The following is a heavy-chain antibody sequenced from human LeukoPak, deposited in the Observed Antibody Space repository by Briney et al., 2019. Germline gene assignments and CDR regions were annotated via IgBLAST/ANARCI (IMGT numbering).Heavy chain of an antibody. J-gene: IGHJ3*01. CDR2: IYGGSST. Sequence: GGSLRLSCAASGVTVSSTYMSWVRQAPGKGLEWVSVIYGGSSTYNADSVKGRFTISRDNSKNTLFLQMNSLRAEDAAVYYCARASKVEAFDVWGQGTMVTVSS. CDR3: ARASKVEAFDV. V-gene: IGHV3-66*01. CDR1: GVTVSSTY. D-gene: IGHD2-15*01.